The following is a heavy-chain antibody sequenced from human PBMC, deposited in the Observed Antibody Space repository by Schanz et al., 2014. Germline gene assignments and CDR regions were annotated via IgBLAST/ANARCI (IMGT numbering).Heavy chain of an antibody. CDR3: AKGQLLSYYFDY. CDR1: GFTFSNFA. V-gene: IGHV3-30*04. J-gene: IGHJ4*02. D-gene: IGHD2-21*01. Sequence: QVQLVESGGGVVQPGRSLRLSCAASGFTFSNFAIHWVRQAPGKGLEWVAVISYDGSHKDYADSVKGRFTISRDNSKNTLYLQMNSLRAEDTAVYYCAKGQLLSYYFDYWGQGTLVTVSS. CDR2: ISYDGSHK.